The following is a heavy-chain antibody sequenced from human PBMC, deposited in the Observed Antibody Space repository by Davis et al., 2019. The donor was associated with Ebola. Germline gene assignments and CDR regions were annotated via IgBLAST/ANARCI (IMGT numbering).Heavy chain of an antibody. CDR3: ARYSIAAAGILLGMDV. J-gene: IGHJ6*02. CDR2: IYSGGST. D-gene: IGHD6-13*01. Sequence: GESLKISCAASGFTFSSYSMNWVRQAPGKGLEWVSVIYSGGSTYYADSVKGRFTISRDNSKNTLYLQMNSLRAEDTAVYYCARYSIAAAGILLGMDVWGQGTTVTVSS. CDR1: GFTFSSYS. V-gene: IGHV3-66*01.